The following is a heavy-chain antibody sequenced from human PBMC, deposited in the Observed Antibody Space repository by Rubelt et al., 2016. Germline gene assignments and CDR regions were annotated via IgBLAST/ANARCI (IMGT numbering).Heavy chain of an antibody. Sequence: WLTCTVSGGSISSYYWSWIRQPPGKGLEWIGYIYYSGSTNYNPSLKSRVTISVDTSNNQFSLKLSSVTAADTAVYYCARRPSRDAFDIWGQGTMVTVSS. CDR1: GGSISSYY. J-gene: IGHJ3*02. CDR3: ARRPSRDAFDI. V-gene: IGHV4-59*01. CDR2: IYYSGST.